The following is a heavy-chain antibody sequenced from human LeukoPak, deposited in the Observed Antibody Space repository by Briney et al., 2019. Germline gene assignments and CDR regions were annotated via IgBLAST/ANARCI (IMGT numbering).Heavy chain of an antibody. J-gene: IGHJ4*02. V-gene: IGHV4-59*01. CDR3: ARTSRLGEVSVDY. CDR2: IYYSGST. Sequence: PSETLSLTCTVSGGSISSYYWSWIRQPPGKGLEWIGDIYYSGSTNYNPSLKSRVTISVDTSRSQFSLKLSSVTAADTAVYYWARTSRLGEVSVDYWGQGTLVTVSS. D-gene: IGHD3-16*02. CDR1: GGSISSYY.